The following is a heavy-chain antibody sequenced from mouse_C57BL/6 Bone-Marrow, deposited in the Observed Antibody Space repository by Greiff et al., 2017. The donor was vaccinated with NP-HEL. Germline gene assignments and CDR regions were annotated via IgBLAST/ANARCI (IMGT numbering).Heavy chain of an antibody. CDR2: IDPSDGYT. CDR1: GSTFTSYW. CDR3: ARITTVVAPHFDY. V-gene: IGHV1-50*01. D-gene: IGHD1-1*01. J-gene: IGHJ2*01. Sequence: QVQLQQPGAELVKPGASVKLSCKASGSTFTSYWLPWVKQRPGQGLAWIGEIDPSDGYTNYNQKFKGKATLTVDTSSSTAYMQLSSLTSEDSAVYYCARITTVVAPHFDYWGQGTTLTVSS.